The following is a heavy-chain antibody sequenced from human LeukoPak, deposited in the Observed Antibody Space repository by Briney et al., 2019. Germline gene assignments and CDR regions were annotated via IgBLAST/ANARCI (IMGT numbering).Heavy chain of an antibody. CDR1: GVSVNSRTFF. D-gene: IGHD2-8*01. CDR3: VRGAMVSKPGDF. J-gene: IGHJ4*02. CDR2: VYSTGNV. Sequence: SETLSLTCSVSGVSVNSRTFFWNWVRQPPGKGPEWIGSVYSTGNVYQSPSLQSRAAISVDASNNSFSLTLQSVTAADTAVYFCVRGAMVSKPGDFWGPGTLVIVSS. V-gene: IGHV4-39*02.